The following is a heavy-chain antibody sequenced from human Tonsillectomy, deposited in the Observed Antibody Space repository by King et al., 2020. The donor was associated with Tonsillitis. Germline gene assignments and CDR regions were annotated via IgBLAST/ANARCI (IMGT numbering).Heavy chain of an antibody. CDR2: INSDGRSV. J-gene: IGHJ6*02. Sequence: VQLVESGGGLVQPGGSLRLSCAATGFTFSNSWMHWVRQAPGKGLVWVSRINSDGRSVSYADSVKGRFTISRDNAKNTLYLQMNSLRGEDTAVYYCSPLHPAFYGIAVWGQGPPVTVSS. CDR3: SPLHPAFYGIAV. CDR1: GFTFSNSW. V-gene: IGHV3-74*01.